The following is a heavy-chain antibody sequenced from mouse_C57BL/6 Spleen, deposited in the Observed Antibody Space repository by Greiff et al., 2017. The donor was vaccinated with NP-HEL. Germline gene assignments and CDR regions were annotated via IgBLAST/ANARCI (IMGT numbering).Heavy chain of an antibody. Sequence: DVMLVESGGGLVKPGGSLKLSCAASGFTFSSYAMSWVRQTPEKRLEWVATISDGGSYTYYPDNVKGRFTISRDNAKNNLYLQMSHLKSEDTAMYYCAREALYYGSSYLYYFDYWGQGTTLTVSS. V-gene: IGHV5-4*01. D-gene: IGHD1-1*01. CDR1: GFTFSSYA. J-gene: IGHJ2*01. CDR3: AREALYYGSSYLYYFDY. CDR2: ISDGGSYT.